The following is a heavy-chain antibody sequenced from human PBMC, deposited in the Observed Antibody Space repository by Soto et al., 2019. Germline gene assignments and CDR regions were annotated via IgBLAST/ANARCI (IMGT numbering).Heavy chain of an antibody. CDR1: GGSISSGGYF. Sequence: SETLSLTCTVSGGSISSGGYFWSWVRQHPGKGLEWIGNIYYSGRTYYNPSLKSRVTISVDTSKNQFSLKLSSVTAADTAVYYCARFAREENPKVGSWYYFDYWGQGTRVT. CDR3: ARFAREENPKVGSWYYFDY. V-gene: IGHV4-31*03. J-gene: IGHJ4*02. CDR2: IYYSGRT. D-gene: IGHD6-13*01.